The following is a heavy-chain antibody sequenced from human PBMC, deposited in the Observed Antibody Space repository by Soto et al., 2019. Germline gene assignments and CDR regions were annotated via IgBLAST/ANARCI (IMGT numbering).Heavy chain of an antibody. Sequence: EVPLVESGGGLVQPGGSLRLSCAASGFTFSSYSMNWVRQAPGKGLGWVSYVSSSSTTIYYADSVKGRCTISRDNAKNALQLQMNILRDACSAVKYCATDLGYVLFDYWGQGTLDAVSS. D-gene: IGHD2-2*01. J-gene: IGHJ4*02. CDR3: ATDLGYVLFDY. V-gene: IGHV3-48*02. CDR2: VSSSSTTI. CDR1: GFTFSSYS.